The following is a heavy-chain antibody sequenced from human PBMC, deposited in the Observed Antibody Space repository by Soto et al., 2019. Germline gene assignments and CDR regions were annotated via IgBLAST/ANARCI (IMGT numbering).Heavy chain of an antibody. J-gene: IGHJ6*03. Sequence: ASVKVSCKASGYTFSVYHMHWVRQAPGQGLEWMGWVHPNSGGTNYAQSFEGRVTMTRDTSTNTAYMELSRLTSDDTAVYYCAKELQRGIDVWGKGTTVTVSS. D-gene: IGHD4-4*01. CDR1: GYTFSVYH. CDR3: AKELQRGIDV. CDR2: VHPNSGGT. V-gene: IGHV1-2*02.